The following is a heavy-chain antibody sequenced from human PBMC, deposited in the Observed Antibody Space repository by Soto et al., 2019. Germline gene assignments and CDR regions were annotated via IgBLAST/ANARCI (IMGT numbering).Heavy chain of an antibody. D-gene: IGHD6-19*01. V-gene: IGHV4-39*01. CDR3: ARGGLETDSSGWYRRDHDAFDI. Sequence: SETLSLTCTVSGGSISSSSYYWGWIRQPPGKGLEWIGSIYYSGSTYYNPSLKSRVTISVDTSKNQFSLKLSSVTAADTAVYYCARGGLETDSSGWYRRDHDAFDIWGQGTMVTVSS. CDR1: GGSISSSSYY. J-gene: IGHJ3*02. CDR2: IYYSGST.